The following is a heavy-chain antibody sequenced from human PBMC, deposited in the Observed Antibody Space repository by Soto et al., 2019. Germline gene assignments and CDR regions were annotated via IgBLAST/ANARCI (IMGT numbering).Heavy chain of an antibody. CDR3: AKDRGYCSGGSCSPYWYFDL. CDR1: GFTFSSYA. CDR2: ISGSGGST. D-gene: IGHD2-15*01. J-gene: IGHJ2*01. V-gene: IGHV3-23*01. Sequence: GGSLRLSCAASGFTFSSYAMSWVRQAPGKGLEWVSAISGSGGSTYYADSVKGRFTISRDNSKNTLYLQMNSLRAEDTAVYYCAKDRGYCSGGSCSPYWYFDLWGRGTLVTVSP.